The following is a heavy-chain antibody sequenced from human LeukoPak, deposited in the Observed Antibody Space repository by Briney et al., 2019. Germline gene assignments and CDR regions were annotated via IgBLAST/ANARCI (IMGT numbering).Heavy chain of an antibody. V-gene: IGHV3-9*01. CDR1: GFTFDDYA. Sequence: PGGSLRLSCAASGFTFDDYAMHWVRQAPGKGLEGVSGISWNSGSIGYADSVKGRFTISRDNAKNSLYLQMNSLRAEDTVLYYCAKDLSSSSCFEYFQHWGQGTLVTVSS. CDR2: ISWNSGSI. D-gene: IGHD6-13*01. J-gene: IGHJ1*01. CDR3: AKDLSSSSCFEYFQH.